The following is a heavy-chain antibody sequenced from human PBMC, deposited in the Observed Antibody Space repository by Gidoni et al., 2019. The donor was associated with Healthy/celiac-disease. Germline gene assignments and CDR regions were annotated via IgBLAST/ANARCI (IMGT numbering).Heavy chain of an antibody. J-gene: IGHJ4*02. Sequence: QVQLQQWGSGLLKPSETLSLTCAVYGGSFSGYYWSWLRQPPGKGLEWSGEINHSGSTNYNPSLKSRVNISVDTAKNQLSLKRSSVTAADTAVYDCARGRRGGATGYDFWSGYFGTYFDYWGQGTLVTVSS. V-gene: IGHV4-34*01. CDR3: ARGRRGGATGYDFWSGYFGTYFDY. CDR2: INHSGST. CDR1: GGSFSGYY. D-gene: IGHD3-3*01.